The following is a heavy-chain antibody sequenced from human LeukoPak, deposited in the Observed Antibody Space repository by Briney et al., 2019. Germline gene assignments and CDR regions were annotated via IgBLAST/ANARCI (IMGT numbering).Heavy chain of an antibody. Sequence: PSETLSLTCTVSGGSISSYYWSWIRQPPGKGLEWIGYIYYSGSTNYNPSLKSRVTISVDTSKNQFSLKLSSVTAADTAVYYCATHSYCSSTSCYNDWGQGTLVTVSS. D-gene: IGHD2-2*02. CDR1: GGSISSYY. J-gene: IGHJ4*02. CDR2: IYYSGST. V-gene: IGHV4-59*08. CDR3: ATHSYCSSTSCYND.